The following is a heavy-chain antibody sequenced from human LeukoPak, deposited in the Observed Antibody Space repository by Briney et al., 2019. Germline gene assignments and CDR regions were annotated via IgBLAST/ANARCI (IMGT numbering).Heavy chain of an antibody. D-gene: IGHD2-2*02. CDR2: ISAYNGDT. CDR1: GYPFTSYY. CDR3: ARDGLSYTNPNNWFDP. V-gene: IGHV1-18*01. J-gene: IGHJ5*02. Sequence: ASVTVSCTASGYPFTSYYINWVRQAPGQGLEWMGWISAYNGDTNYAQNFQGRVTMTTDTSTDTAYMELRSLRSDDTAVYYCARDGLSYTNPNNWFDPWGQGTLVTVSS.